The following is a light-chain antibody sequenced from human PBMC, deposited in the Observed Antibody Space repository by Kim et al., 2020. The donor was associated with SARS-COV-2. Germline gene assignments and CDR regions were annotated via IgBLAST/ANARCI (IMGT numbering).Light chain of an antibody. CDR1: QSLVYSDGNTY. CDR3: MQGSPWPYT. V-gene: IGKV2-30*01. J-gene: IGKJ2*01. Sequence: DAVMTQSPLSLPVTLGQPASISCTSSQSLVYSDGNTYLNWFQQRPGQSPRRLIYRVSNRDSGVPDRFSGSVSGAVFTLKISSVEVEDIGLYFCMQGSPWPYTFGQGTKLEI. CDR2: RVS.